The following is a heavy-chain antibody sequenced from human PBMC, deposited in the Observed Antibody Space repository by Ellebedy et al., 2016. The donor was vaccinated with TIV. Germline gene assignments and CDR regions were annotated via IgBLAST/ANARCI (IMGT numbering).Heavy chain of an antibody. V-gene: IGHV3-74*01. J-gene: IGHJ4*02. CDR2: INSDGSSS. CDR3: LRASDY. Sequence: GGSLRLXCAVSGFTFSDYWFHWVRQDPGKGLVWVARINSDGSSSTYADSVKGRFTISRDNAKNTLYLQMNSLRAEDTAVYFCLRASDYWGQGTLVTVSS. CDR1: GFTFSDYW.